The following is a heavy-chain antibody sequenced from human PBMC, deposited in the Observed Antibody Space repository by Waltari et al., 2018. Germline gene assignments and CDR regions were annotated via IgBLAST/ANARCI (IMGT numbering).Heavy chain of an antibody. CDR1: GGTFSSYT. V-gene: IGHV1-69*02. D-gene: IGHD2-2*01. CDR2: IIPILGIA. J-gene: IGHJ6*02. Sequence: QVQLVQSGAEVKKPGSSVKVSCKASGGTFSSYTISWVRQAPGQGLEWMGRIIPILGIANYAQKFQGRVTITADKSTSTAYMELSSLRSEDTAVYYCARGVCSSTSCYGTGLDVWGQGTTVTVSS. CDR3: ARGVCSSTSCYGTGLDV.